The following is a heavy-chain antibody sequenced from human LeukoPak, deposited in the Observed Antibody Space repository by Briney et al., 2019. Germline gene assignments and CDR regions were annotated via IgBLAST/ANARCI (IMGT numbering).Heavy chain of an antibody. D-gene: IGHD1-26*01. CDR3: AKDLTSGSYNVDYFDY. CDR1: GFTFSSYA. V-gene: IGHV3-23*01. J-gene: IGHJ4*02. Sequence: GGSLRLSCAASGFTFSSYAMSWVRQAPGKGLEWVSAISGSGGSTYYADSVKGRFTISRDNSKNTLYLQMNSLRAEDTAVYYCAKDLTSGSYNVDYFDYWGQGTLVTVSS. CDR2: ISGSGGST.